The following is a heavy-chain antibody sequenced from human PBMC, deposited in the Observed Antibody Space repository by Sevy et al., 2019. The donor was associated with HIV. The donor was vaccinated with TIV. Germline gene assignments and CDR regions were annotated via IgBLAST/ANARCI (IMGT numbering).Heavy chain of an antibody. Sequence: RGCLRLSCGASGFIFSNNAMNWVRQAPGKGPEGVSGVESGGSTYYADSVKGRFTIPRDNSKNMLFLQMSSLRAEDTAIYYCATGDTAMITDLDYWGLGTLVNVSS. CDR2: VESGGST. CDR3: ATGDTAMITDLDY. V-gene: IGHV3-23*01. CDR1: GFIFSNNA. J-gene: IGHJ4*02. D-gene: IGHD5-18*01.